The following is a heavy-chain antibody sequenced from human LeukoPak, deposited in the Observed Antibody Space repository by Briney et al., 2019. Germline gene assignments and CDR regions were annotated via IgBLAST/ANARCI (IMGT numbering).Heavy chain of an antibody. Sequence: ASVKVSCKASGYTFTSYDINWVRQATGQGLEWMGWMNPNSGNTGYAQKFQGRVTKTRNTSISTAYMELSSLRSEDTAVYYCARGSRRYDFWSGYYTPYFDYWGQGTLVTVSS. CDR2: MNPNSGNT. J-gene: IGHJ4*02. CDR1: GYTFTSYD. CDR3: ARGSRRYDFWSGYYTPYFDY. D-gene: IGHD3-3*01. V-gene: IGHV1-8*01.